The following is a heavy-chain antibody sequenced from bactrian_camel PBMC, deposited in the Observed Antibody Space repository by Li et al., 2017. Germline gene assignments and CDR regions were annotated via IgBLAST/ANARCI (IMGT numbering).Heavy chain of an antibody. J-gene: IGHJ4*01. V-gene: IGHV3S1*01. D-gene: IGHD3*01. CDR2: MSIGNGLT. CDR3: VPRNWGAYDCSYGSWCYKGY. CDR1: PTVFSDNC. Sequence: HVQLVESGGGSVEAGGSLRLACAIDPTVFSDNCFAWFRQMPGREREGVASMSIGNGLTDYTDSVKGRFTISRDNAKNTLSLQLNSLKSEDTAMYYCVPRNWGAYDCSYGSWCYKGYWGQGTQVTVS.